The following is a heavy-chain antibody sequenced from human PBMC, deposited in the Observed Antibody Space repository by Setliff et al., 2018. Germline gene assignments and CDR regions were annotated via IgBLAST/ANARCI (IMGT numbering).Heavy chain of an antibody. CDR3: AGDPPGPHLVYTY. CDR1: GFTFGDYA. V-gene: IGHV3-23*01. Sequence: PGGSLRLSCVVSGFTFGDYAMHWVRQAPGKGLEWVSGISWSGDRFYADSVTGRFTISRDNSKNTLYLQMNGLRAEDTAIYYCAGDPPGPHLVYTYWGQGALVTVSS. CDR2: ISWSGDR. J-gene: IGHJ4*02. D-gene: IGHD3-16*01.